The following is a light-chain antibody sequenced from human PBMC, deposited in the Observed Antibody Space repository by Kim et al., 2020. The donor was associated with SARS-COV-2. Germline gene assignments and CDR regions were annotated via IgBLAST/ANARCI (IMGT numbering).Light chain of an antibody. J-gene: IGLJ1*01. CDR2: DVS. CDR3: SSYTSSSTYV. Sequence: GQSITISCTGTSSDVGGYNYVDWYQQQPGKAPKLMIYDVSNRPSGVSNRFSGSKSGNTASLTISGLQAEDEADYYCSSYTSSSTYVFGTGTKVTVL. CDR1: SSDVGGYNY. V-gene: IGLV2-14*03.